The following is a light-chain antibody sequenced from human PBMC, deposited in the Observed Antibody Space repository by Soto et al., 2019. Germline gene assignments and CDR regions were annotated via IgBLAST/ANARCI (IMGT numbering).Light chain of an antibody. Sequence: ALTQPASLSGSPGQSITISCTGTSSDVGSYNLVSWYQQHPGKAPKLMIYEVSKRPSGVSNRFSGSKSGNTASLTISGLQAEDEADYYCCSYAGSSTYVFGTGTKVTVL. CDR3: CSYAGSSTYV. J-gene: IGLJ1*01. CDR2: EVS. CDR1: SSDVGSYNL. V-gene: IGLV2-23*02.